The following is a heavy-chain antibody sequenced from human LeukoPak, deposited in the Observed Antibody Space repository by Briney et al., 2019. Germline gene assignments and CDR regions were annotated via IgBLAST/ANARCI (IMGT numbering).Heavy chain of an antibody. D-gene: IGHD1-26*01. Sequence: GGSLRLSCAASGFTVSNYTINWVRQPPGKGLEWISSISRRSTYIYYADSVKGRFTISNDNAKNSLYLQMDSLRAEDTAGYYCARAQVGYNWFDPWGQGTLVTVSS. CDR1: GFTVSNYT. J-gene: IGHJ5*02. V-gene: IGHV3-21*01. CDR2: ISRRSTYI. CDR3: ARAQVGYNWFDP.